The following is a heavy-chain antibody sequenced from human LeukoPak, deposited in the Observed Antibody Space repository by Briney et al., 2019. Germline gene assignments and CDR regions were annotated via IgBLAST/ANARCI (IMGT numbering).Heavy chain of an antibody. CDR2: IYYSGST. V-gene: IGHV4-38-2*01. CDR1: GFSFSDYY. Sequence: LRLSCEASGFSFSDYYMSWIRQPPGKGLEWIGSIYYSGSTYYNPSLKSRVTISVDTSKNQLSLKLSSVTAADTAVYYCASARTSSRSWFTFDYWGQGILVTVSS. CDR3: ASARTSSRSWFTFDY. J-gene: IGHJ4*02. D-gene: IGHD6-13*01.